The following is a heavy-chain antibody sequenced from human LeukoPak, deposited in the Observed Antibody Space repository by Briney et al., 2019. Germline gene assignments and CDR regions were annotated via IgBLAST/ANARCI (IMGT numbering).Heavy chain of an antibody. CDR1: GFTFSSHG. CDR3: AREASVTNWYFDL. J-gene: IGHJ2*01. V-gene: IGHV3-30*03. D-gene: IGHD2-2*01. Sequence: GGSLRLSCAASGFTFSSHGMQWVRQAPGKGLEWVTVIASDGSTQYYTDSVKGRFTTSRDNSKNMLYLQMDSLRTEDTAVYYCAREASVTNWYFDLWGRGALVSVSS. CDR2: IASDGSTQ.